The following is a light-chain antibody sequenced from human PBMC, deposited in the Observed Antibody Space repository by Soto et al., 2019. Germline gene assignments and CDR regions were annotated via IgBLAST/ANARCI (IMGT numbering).Light chain of an antibody. CDR2: GAS. J-gene: IGKJ2*01. Sequence: EIVLTQSPGTLSLSPGERATLSCRASQSVSSNYLAWYQQKPGQAPRLLIFGASGRATGIPDRFSGSGSGTDFTLSISRLEPEDFAVYYCQQYVSSPPYTFGRGTKVDIK. CDR1: QSVSSNY. V-gene: IGKV3-20*01. CDR3: QQYVSSPPYT.